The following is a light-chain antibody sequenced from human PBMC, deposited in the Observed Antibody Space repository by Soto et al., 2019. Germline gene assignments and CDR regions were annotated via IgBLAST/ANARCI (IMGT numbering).Light chain of an antibody. J-gene: IGLJ2*01. CDR2: YDD. CDR1: SSNIGNNA. Sequence: QSVLTQPPSVSEAPRQRVTISCSGSSSNIGNNAVNWYQQSPGKAPKLLIYYDDLLPSGVSDRFSGSKSGTSASLAISGLQSEDEADYYCAAWDDSLNGVVFGGGTKLTVL. CDR3: AAWDDSLNGVV. V-gene: IGLV1-36*01.